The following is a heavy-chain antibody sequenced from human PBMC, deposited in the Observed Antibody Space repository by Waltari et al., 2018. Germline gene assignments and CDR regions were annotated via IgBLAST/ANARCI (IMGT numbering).Heavy chain of an antibody. Sequence: HVQLPESGPGLGKPSETRSLPCTVPGDFHRDDHLTWIRQAPGKGLEWIAFLRNTRGTKCAPSLESRVTVSAVTSKKQFSLRLTSVTAADTTVYYCARVPTRYYDSLGWGFFDQWGQGILVTVSS. J-gene: IGHJ4*02. V-gene: IGHV4-4*09. CDR2: LRNTRGT. CDR3: ARVPTRYYDSLGWGFFDQ. CDR1: GDFHRDDH. D-gene: IGHD3-22*01.